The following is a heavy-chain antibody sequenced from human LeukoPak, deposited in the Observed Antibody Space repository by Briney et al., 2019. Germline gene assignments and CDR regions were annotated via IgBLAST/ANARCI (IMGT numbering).Heavy chain of an antibody. CDR3: ASRYDYGDYVQPLDY. J-gene: IGHJ4*02. V-gene: IGHV1-2*02. CDR1: GYTFTGYY. CDR2: INPNSGGT. D-gene: IGHD4-17*01. Sequence: ASVKVSCKASGYTFTGYYMHWVRQAPGQGLEWMGWINPNSGGTNYAQKFQGRVTMTRDTSISTAYMELSRLRSDDTAVYYCASRYDYGDYVQPLDYWGKGTLVTVSS.